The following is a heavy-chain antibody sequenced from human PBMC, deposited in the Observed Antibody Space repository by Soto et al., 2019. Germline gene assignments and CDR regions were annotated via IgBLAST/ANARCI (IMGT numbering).Heavy chain of an antibody. Sequence: ASVKVSCKASGYTFTGYYMHWVRQAPGQGLEWMGWINPNSGGTNYAQKFQGWVTMTRDTSISTAYMELSRLRSDDTAMYYCARSFYSSYGMDVWGQGTTVTVSS. CDR3: ARSFYSSYGMDV. V-gene: IGHV1-2*04. J-gene: IGHJ6*02. CDR2: INPNSGGT. CDR1: GYTFTGYY. D-gene: IGHD6-13*01.